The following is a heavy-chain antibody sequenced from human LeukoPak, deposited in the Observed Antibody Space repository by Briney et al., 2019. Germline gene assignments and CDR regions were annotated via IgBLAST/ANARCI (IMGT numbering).Heavy chain of an antibody. CDR1: GFSISSDYY. Sequence: SETLSLTCTVSGFSISSDYYWGWIRQPPGKGLEWIGSVSHSGITYYNSSLNSRVTISVDTSKNQFSLKVNSVTAADTAVYYCARLVIPWGQGILVTVSS. CDR2: VSHSGIT. D-gene: IGHD3-10*01. V-gene: IGHV4-38-2*02. CDR3: ARLVIP. J-gene: IGHJ5*02.